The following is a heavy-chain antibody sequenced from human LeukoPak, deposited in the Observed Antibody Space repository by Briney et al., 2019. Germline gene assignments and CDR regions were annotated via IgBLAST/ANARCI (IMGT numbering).Heavy chain of an antibody. CDR3: ARHYVSGGSGSLGYWFDP. CDR2: IYPGDSDT. J-gene: IGHJ5*02. Sequence: GESLKISCKGSEYSFTNYWIAWVRQMPGKGLEWMGIIYPGDSDTRYSPSFQGQVTISADKSISTAYLQWSSLKASDTAMYYCARHYVSGGSGSLGYWFDPWGQGTLVTASS. D-gene: IGHD3-10*01. CDR1: EYSFTNYW. V-gene: IGHV5-51*01.